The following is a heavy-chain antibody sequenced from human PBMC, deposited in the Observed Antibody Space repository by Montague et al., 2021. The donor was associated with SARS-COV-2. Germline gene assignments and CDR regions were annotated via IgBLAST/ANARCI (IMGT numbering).Heavy chain of an antibody. CDR1: GGSINSGGYY. Sequence: TLSLTCTVSGGSINSGGYYWSWIRQHPGKGLEWIGYIYYSGSTYYNPSLKSRLTISVDTSKNQFSLKLSSVTAADTAVYYCARVHFVSIGWYPDAFDIWGQGTMVTVSS. CDR3: ARVHFVSIGWYPDAFDI. CDR2: IYYSGST. J-gene: IGHJ3*02. V-gene: IGHV4-31*03. D-gene: IGHD6-19*01.